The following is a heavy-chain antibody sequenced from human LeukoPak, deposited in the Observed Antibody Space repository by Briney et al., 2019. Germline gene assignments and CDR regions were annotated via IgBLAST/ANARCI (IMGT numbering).Heavy chain of an antibody. D-gene: IGHD6-13*01. CDR2: ISGSGGST. V-gene: IGHV3-23*01. Sequence: GSLRLSCAASGFTFSSYAMSWVRQAPGKGLEWVSAISGSGGSTYYADSVKGRFTISRDNAKNSLYLQMNSLRAEDTAVYYCARGGPLGIAAAGYFDYWGQGTLVTVSS. CDR3: ARGGPLGIAAAGYFDY. J-gene: IGHJ4*02. CDR1: GFTFSSYA.